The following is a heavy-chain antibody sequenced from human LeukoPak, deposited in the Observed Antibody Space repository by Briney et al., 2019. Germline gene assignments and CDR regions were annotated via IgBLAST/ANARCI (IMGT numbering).Heavy chain of an antibody. J-gene: IGHJ3*02. CDR1: SGSISSSTYY. CDR2: IYYSGST. Sequence: SETLSLTCTVSSGSISSSTYYWGWIRQPPGKGLEWIGYIYYSGSTNYNPSLKSRVTISVDTSKNQFSLKLSSVTAADTAVYYCAREYYDSNKAPAFDIWGQGTMVTVS. D-gene: IGHD3-22*01. CDR3: AREYYDSNKAPAFDI. V-gene: IGHV4-61*01.